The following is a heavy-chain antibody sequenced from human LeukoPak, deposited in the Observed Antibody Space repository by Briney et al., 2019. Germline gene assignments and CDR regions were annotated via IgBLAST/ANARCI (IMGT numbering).Heavy chain of an antibody. J-gene: IGHJ5*02. D-gene: IGHD3-10*01. CDR1: GGSFSGYY. CDR2: INHSGST. V-gene: IGHV4-34*01. CDR3: ARSITMVRGVIIRPHWFDP. Sequence: SETLSLTCAVYGGSFSGYYWSWIRQPPGKGLEWIGEINHSGSTNYNPSLKSRVTISVDTSKNQFSLRLSSVTAADTAVYYCARSITMVRGVIIRPHWFDPWGQGTLVTVSS.